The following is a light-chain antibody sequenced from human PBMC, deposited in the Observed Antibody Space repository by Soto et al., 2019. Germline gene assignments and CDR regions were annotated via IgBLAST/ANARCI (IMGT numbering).Light chain of an antibody. J-gene: IGLJ1*01. Sequence: QAVLTQRASVSGSPGQSIAISCTGTSNDVGGYNYVSWYQQHPVKAPQLIIYDVTNRPSGVSDRFSGSKSGNTASLTISGLQAEDEADYYCSSYTSSSTPYVFGTGTKVTVL. CDR3: SSYTSSSTPYV. CDR1: SNDVGGYNY. V-gene: IGLV2-14*01. CDR2: DVT.